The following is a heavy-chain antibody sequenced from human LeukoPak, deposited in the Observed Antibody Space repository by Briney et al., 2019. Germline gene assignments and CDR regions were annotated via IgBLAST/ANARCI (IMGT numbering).Heavy chain of an antibody. CDR1: GFTFSSYW. V-gene: IGHV3-7*01. CDR3: ARHRDGYNLWEDYFDY. CDR2: IKQDGSEK. D-gene: IGHD5-24*01. J-gene: IGHJ4*02. Sequence: GGSLRLSCAASGFTFSSYWMSWVRQAPGKGLEWVANIKQDGSEKYYVDSVKGRFTISRDNAKNSLYLQMNSLRAEDTAVYYCARHRDGYNLWEDYFDYWGQGTPVTVSS.